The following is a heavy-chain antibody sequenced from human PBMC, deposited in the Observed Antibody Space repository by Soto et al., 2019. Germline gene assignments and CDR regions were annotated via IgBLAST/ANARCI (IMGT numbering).Heavy chain of an antibody. CDR2: IGSSGGST. V-gene: IGHV3-23*01. CDR1: GFTFSSYA. J-gene: IGHJ4*02. Sequence: EVQLLESGGGLVQPGGSLRLSCAASGFTFSSYAMTWVRQAPGKGLEWVSGIGSSGGSTYYADSVKGRCTISRDNAKNTLNLQMNSLRAEDTAVYYCAKALRLGGSGFDYWGQGTLVTVSS. D-gene: IGHD3-16*01. CDR3: AKALRLGGSGFDY.